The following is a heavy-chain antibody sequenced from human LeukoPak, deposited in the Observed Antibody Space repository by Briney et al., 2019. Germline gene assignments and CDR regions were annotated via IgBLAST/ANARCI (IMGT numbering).Heavy chain of an antibody. D-gene: IGHD2-2*01. CDR1: GFTVSRDY. V-gene: IGHV3-53*01. CDR2: IYSTGGT. Sequence: GGSLRLSCAASGFTVSRDYMSWVRETPGKGLEWVSIIYSTGGTYSADSVKGGFTISRDKSKKTTYLQMNSLRVEGTAVSISARAPYAADSSSTPPAFDIWGQGTMVTVSS. CDR3: ARAPYAADSSSTPPAFDI. J-gene: IGHJ3*02.